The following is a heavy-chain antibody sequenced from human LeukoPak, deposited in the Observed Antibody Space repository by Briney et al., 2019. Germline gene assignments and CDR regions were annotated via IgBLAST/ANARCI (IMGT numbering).Heavy chain of an antibody. D-gene: IGHD3-22*01. J-gene: IGHJ5*02. CDR2: FDPDEGET. CDR3: ATETFYYDPSGHYYPTYSDP. V-gene: IGHV1-24*01. Sequence: ASVKVSCKVSGHTLTEVAFHWVRQAPGKGLEWMGTFDPDEGETVYAQKFQGRVTMTDDESTDTTYMELITLTSEDTAVYYCATETFYYDPSGHYYPTYSDPWGQGTLVTVSS. CDR1: GHTLTEVA.